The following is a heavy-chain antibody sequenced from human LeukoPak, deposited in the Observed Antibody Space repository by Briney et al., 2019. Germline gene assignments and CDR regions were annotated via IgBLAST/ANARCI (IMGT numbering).Heavy chain of an antibody. V-gene: IGHV4-31*03. D-gene: IGHD3-9*01. CDR2: IYYSGST. Sequence: SETLSLTCTVSGGSISSGGYYWSWIRRHPGKGLEWIGYIYYSGSTYYNPSLKSRVTISVDTSKNQFSLKLSSVTAADTAVYYCARGARSGLRYFDWLFDPFDYWGQGTLVTVSS. CDR3: ARGARSGLRYFDWLFDPFDY. CDR1: GGSISSGGYY. J-gene: IGHJ4*02.